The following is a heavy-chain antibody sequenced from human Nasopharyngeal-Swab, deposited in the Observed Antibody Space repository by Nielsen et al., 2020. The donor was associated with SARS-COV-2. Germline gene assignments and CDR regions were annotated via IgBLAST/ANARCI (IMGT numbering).Heavy chain of an antibody. CDR3: AKGWGGSYVDAFDI. V-gene: IGHV3-30*18. D-gene: IGHD1-26*01. CDR2: ISYDGSNK. CDR1: GFTFSSYG. J-gene: IGHJ3*02. Sequence: GGSLRLSCAASGFTFSSYGMPWVRQAPGKGLEWVAVISYDGSNKYYADSVKGRFTISRDNSKNTLYLQMNSLRAEDTAVYYCAKGWGGSYVDAFDIWGQGTMVTVSS.